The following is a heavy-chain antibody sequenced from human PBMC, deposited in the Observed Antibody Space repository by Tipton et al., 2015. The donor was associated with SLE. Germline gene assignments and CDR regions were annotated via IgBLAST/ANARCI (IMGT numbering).Heavy chain of an antibody. Sequence: GLVKPSETLSLTCTVSGCSISSYYWSWIRQPPGKGLEWIGYIYYSGSTNYNPSLKSRVTISVDTSKNQFSLKLSSVTAADTAVYYCARVGALRFLGIEYYFDYWGQGTLVTVSS. CDR3: ARVGALRFLGIEYYFDY. CDR1: GCSISSYY. V-gene: IGHV4-59*01. CDR2: IYYSGST. D-gene: IGHD3-3*01. J-gene: IGHJ4*02.